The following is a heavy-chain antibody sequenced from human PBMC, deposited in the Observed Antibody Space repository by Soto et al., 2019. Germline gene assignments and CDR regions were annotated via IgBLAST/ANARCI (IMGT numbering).Heavy chain of an antibody. J-gene: IGHJ6*02. CDR2: IRGFSPYT. CDR3: ARDRGYDAHDYYYNAMDV. CDR1: GFTFRTYT. D-gene: IGHD2-15*01. V-gene: IGHV3-21*01. Sequence: PWGSLRLSCISSGFTFRTYTMNWVRQAPGKGLEWVSGIRGFSPYTFYAESVKGRFTISRDNAKNSLYLQMNSLRAEDTAVYYCARDRGYDAHDYYYNAMDVWGQGTTVTVS.